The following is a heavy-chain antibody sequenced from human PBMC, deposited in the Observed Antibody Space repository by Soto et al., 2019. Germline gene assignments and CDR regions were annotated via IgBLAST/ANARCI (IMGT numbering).Heavy chain of an antibody. Sequence: PSETLSLTCAVSGGSISSSNWWSWVRQPPGKGLEWIGEIYHSGSTNYNPSLKSRVTISVDKSKNQFSLKLSSVTAADTAVYYCARDRSSSYLSNNWFDPWGQGTLVTVSS. D-gene: IGHD6-13*01. CDR1: GGSISSSNW. J-gene: IGHJ5*02. CDR3: ARDRSSSYLSNNWFDP. CDR2: IYHSGST. V-gene: IGHV4-4*02.